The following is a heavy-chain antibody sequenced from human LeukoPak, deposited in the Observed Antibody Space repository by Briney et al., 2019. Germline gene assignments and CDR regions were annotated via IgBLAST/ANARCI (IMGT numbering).Heavy chain of an antibody. D-gene: IGHD6-13*01. J-gene: IGHJ4*02. CDR2: IYYSGST. CDR1: GGSISSSSYY. V-gene: IGHV4-61*05. Sequence: SQTLSLTCTVSGGSISSSSYYWGWIRQPPGKGLEWIGYIYYSGSTNYNPSLKSRVTISVDTSKNQFSLKLSSVTAADTAVYYCARLSPSSSWYLGDYWGQGTLVTVSS. CDR3: ARLSPSSSWYLGDY.